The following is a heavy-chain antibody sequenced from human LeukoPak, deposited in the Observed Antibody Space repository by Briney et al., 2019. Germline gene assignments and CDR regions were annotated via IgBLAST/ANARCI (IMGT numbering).Heavy chain of an antibody. D-gene: IGHD6-19*01. CDR2: IKSDGSDT. CDR3: ARGYSSGLHFDY. V-gene: IGHV3-74*01. Sequence: GGSLRLSCAASGFTLSSYWMHWVRQVPGKGLVWVSRIKSDGSDTRCADSVKGRFTISRDNAKNTLYLQMNSLRAEDTAVYYCARGYSSGLHFDYWGQGTLVTVSS. CDR1: GFTLSSYW. J-gene: IGHJ4*02.